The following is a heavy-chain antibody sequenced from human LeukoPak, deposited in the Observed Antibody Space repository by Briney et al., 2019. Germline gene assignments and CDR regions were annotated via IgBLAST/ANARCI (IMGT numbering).Heavy chain of an antibody. J-gene: IGHJ4*02. Sequence: QPGGSLRLSCAASGFTFSSYEMNWVRQAPGKGLEWVSYIGSSGSTIYYADSVKGRFTISRDNAKNSLYLQMNSLRAEDTAVYYCAGFWSGYYHYWGQGTLVTVSS. D-gene: IGHD3-3*01. CDR3: AGFWSGYYHY. CDR2: IGSSGSTI. CDR1: GFTFSSYE. V-gene: IGHV3-48*03.